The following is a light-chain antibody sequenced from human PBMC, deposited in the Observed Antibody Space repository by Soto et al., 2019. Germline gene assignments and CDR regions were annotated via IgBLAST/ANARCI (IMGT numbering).Light chain of an antibody. CDR2: ETS. J-gene: IGKJ4*02. CDR3: QQRSNWPLT. CDR1: QRLTHSS. Sequence: PGNRAPLSCRASQRLTHSSIAWYQVKPGQAPRLRIYETSSRATGIPDRFSGSGSGTDFTLTISSLEPEDFAVYYCQQRSNWPLTFGGGTKV. V-gene: IGKV3D-20*02.